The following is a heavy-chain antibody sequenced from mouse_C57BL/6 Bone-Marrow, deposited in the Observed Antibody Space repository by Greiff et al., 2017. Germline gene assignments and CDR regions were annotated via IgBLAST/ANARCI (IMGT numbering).Heavy chain of an antibody. CDR2: IWSGGST. CDR1: GFSLTSYG. Sequence: VQLQQSGPGLVQPSQSLSISCTVSGFSLTSYGVHWVRQPPGKGLEWLGVIWSGGSTDYNAAFISKLSISKDNSKSQVFFKMNSLHADHTAIYYYDTITTVVAQSFYWYFDVWSTGTTGTVSS. D-gene: IGHD1-1*01. CDR3: DTITTVVAQSFYWYFDV. V-gene: IGHV2-4*01. J-gene: IGHJ1*03.